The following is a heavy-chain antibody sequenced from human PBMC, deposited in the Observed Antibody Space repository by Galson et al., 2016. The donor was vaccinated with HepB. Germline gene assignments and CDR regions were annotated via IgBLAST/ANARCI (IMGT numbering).Heavy chain of an antibody. CDR1: GFSFSNSG. CDR3: GKQGGFDY. D-gene: IGHD3-16*01. J-gene: IGHJ4*02. CDR2: ITRSRDAT. V-gene: IGHV3-23*01. Sequence: SLRLSCAASGFSFSNSGMSWVRQAPGRGLAWVSGITRSRDATHYADFVKGRFTISRDNSKNTLYLYMNNLTAGDTAIYYCGKQGGFDYWGQGALVTVSS.